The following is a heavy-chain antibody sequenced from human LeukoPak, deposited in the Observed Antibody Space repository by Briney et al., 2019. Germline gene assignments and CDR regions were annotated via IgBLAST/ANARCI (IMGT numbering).Heavy chain of an antibody. V-gene: IGHV4-39*07. CDR2: FSYSGSN. J-gene: IGHJ3*02. CDR1: GGSISSINYY. D-gene: IGHD3-22*01. Sequence: PSETLSLTCTVSGGSISSINYYWAWIRQPPGKGLEWIGSFSYSGSNSYNPSLKSRVTISLDTSKNQFSLRLSSVTAADTAVYYCARDLGDSSGYGFAFDIWGQGTMVTVSS. CDR3: ARDLGDSSGYGFAFDI.